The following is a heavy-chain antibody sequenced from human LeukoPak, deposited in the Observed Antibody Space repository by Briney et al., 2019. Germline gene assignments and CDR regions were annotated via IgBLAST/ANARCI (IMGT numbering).Heavy chain of an antibody. V-gene: IGHV4-59*01. Sequence: PSETLSLTCTVSGGSISSYYWSWIRQPPGKGLEWIGYIHYSGSTNYNPSLKSRVTISVDTSKNQFSLKLSSVTAADTAVYYCARVGLRYYYYYMDVWGKGTTVTVSS. J-gene: IGHJ6*03. CDR3: ARVGLRYYYYYMDV. CDR2: IHYSGST. CDR1: GGSISSYY. D-gene: IGHD2-21*01.